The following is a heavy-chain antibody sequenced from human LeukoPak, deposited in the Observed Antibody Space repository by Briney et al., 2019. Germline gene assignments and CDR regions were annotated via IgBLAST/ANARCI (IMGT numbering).Heavy chain of an antibody. J-gene: IGHJ4*02. CDR1: GFTFSTYG. Sequence: GGSLRVSCAASGFTFSTYGMHWVRQAPGKGLEWVAFIRSDGANKYYADSVKGRFTISRDNSKNTLFLQMNSLRAEDTAVYYCANGYYYDILTGFYKDRHKSFDYWGQGTLVTVSS. CDR3: ANGYYYDILTGFYKDRHKSFDY. D-gene: IGHD3-9*01. CDR2: IRSDGANK. V-gene: IGHV3-30*02.